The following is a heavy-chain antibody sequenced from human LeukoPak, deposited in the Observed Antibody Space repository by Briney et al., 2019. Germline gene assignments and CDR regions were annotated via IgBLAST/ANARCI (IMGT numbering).Heavy chain of an antibody. CDR2: ISWNSGSI. Sequence: GGSLRLSCAASGFTFDDYAMHWVRQAPGKGLEWVSGISWNSGSIGYADSVKGRFTVSRDNAKNSLYLQMNSLRAEDTALYYCAKDGYNWNYRDYWGQETLVTVSS. J-gene: IGHJ4*02. CDR1: GFTFDDYA. D-gene: IGHD1-20*01. V-gene: IGHV3-9*01. CDR3: AKDGYNWNYRDY.